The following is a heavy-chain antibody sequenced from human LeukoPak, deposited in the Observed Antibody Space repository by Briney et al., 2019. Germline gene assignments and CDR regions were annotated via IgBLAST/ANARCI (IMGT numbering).Heavy chain of an antibody. V-gene: IGHV4-39*07. CDR2: IYYGGST. D-gene: IGHD2-2*01. CDR1: GGSISSGGYC. J-gene: IGHJ6*02. Sequence: KPSETLSLTCTVSGGSISSGGYCWSWIRQPPGKGLEWIGSIYYGGSTYYNSSLKSRVTISVDISKNQFSLKVSSVTAADTAVYYCARDAGHQLSRRNYYTMDVWGQGTTVTVSS. CDR3: ARDAGHQLSRRNYYTMDV.